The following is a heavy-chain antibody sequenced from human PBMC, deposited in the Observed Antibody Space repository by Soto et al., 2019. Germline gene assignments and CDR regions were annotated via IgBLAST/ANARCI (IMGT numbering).Heavy chain of an antibody. CDR3: ARGGGGGYYFDSSGYLDY. J-gene: IGHJ4*02. CDR2: ISNSGST. CDR1: GGSISSGGYY. V-gene: IGHV4-31*03. D-gene: IGHD3-22*01. Sequence: VQLQESGPGLVRPSQTLSLTCTVSGGSISSGGYYWSWIRQHPGKGLEWIGYISNSGSTDYNPSLKGRVTISVATYQNHFSLKLGPVTAPDPAAYFCARGGGGGYYFDSSGYLDYWGQGTLVTVSS.